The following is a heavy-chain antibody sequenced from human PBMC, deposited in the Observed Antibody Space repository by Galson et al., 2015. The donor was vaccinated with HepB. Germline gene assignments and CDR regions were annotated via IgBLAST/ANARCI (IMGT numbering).Heavy chain of an antibody. Sequence: ETLSLTCTVSGGSISSHHWGWIRQTPGKELEWIGYMYHRGNTNFNPSLKSRVTMSLDMSKNQFSLKLRSVTAADTAVYYCATRPLTEYYFDDWGQGTLVTVSS. CDR2: MYHRGNT. J-gene: IGHJ4*02. CDR3: ATRPLTEYYFDD. V-gene: IGHV4-59*11. CDR1: GGSISSHH.